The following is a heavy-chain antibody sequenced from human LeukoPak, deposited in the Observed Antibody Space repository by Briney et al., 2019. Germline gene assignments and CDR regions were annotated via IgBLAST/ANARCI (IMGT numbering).Heavy chain of an antibody. J-gene: IGHJ4*02. CDR2: ISSNGGST. Sequence: PGGSLRLSCSASGFTFSSYAMHWVRQAPGKGLEYVSAISSNGGSTYYADSVKGRFTISRDNPKNTLYLQMNSLRAEDTAVYYCARSIYSYGAPTFDYWGQGTLVTVSS. CDR3: ARSIYSYGAPTFDY. V-gene: IGHV3-64*04. CDR1: GFTFSSYA. D-gene: IGHD5-18*01.